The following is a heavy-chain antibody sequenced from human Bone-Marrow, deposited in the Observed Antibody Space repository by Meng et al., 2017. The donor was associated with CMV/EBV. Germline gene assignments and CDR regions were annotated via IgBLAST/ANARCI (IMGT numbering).Heavy chain of an antibody. J-gene: IGHJ6*02. CDR3: ARAPQGRIVVVPAATDGMDV. V-gene: IGHV3-48*03. Sequence: GESLKIPCSASRFPFSSYEMNWVRQAPGKGLEWVSYISSSGLTIYYADSVRGRFTISRDNAKNSLYLQMNSLRAEDTALYYCARAPQGRIVVVPAATDGMDVWGQGTTFTVSS. CDR2: ISSSGLTI. CDR1: RFPFSSYE. D-gene: IGHD2-2*01.